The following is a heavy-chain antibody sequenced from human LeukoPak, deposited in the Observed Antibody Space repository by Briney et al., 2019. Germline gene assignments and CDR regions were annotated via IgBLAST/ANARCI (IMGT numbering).Heavy chain of an antibody. V-gene: IGHV3-30*04. CDR2: ISYDGSNK. Sequence: GRSLGLSCAASGFTFRNFVMHWVRQAPGKGLEWVSVISYDGSNKYYADSVKGRFTISRDNSKNTLYLQMNSLRSEDTALYYCARDATGDGDLESWGQGTLVTVSP. D-gene: IGHD4-17*01. CDR1: GFTFRNFV. CDR3: ARDATGDGDLES. J-gene: IGHJ5*02.